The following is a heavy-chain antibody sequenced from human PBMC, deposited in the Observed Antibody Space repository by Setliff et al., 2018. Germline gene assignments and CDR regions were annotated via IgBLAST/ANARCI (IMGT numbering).Heavy chain of an antibody. CDR1: GGSVNSGYDN. CDR3: ARASSGWYSAYYYYMDG. CDR2: INRRGST. V-gene: IGHV4-61*09. D-gene: IGHD6-19*01. Sequence: PSETLSLTCTVSGGSVNSGYDNWNWLRQPAGKGLEWIGHINRRGSTNFSPSLKSRVTISLDTSKNQFSLNLTSVTAADTAVYYCARASSGWYSAYYYYMDGWGKGTTVTVSS. J-gene: IGHJ6*03.